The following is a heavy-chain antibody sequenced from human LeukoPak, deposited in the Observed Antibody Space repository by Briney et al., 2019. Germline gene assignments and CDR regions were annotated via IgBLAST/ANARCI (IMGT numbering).Heavy chain of an antibody. CDR2: IHHSGTT. Sequence: PSETLSLTCTVSGGSISSGCYYWIWIRHHPGKGREWIGYIHHSGTTYYNPSLKSRVTISVDTSKNQVSLKLSSVTAADTAVYFCASATERWLHPRGNDYWGQGTLVTVSS. J-gene: IGHJ4*02. CDR3: ASATERWLHPRGNDY. V-gene: IGHV4-31*03. CDR1: GGSISSGCYY. D-gene: IGHD5-24*01.